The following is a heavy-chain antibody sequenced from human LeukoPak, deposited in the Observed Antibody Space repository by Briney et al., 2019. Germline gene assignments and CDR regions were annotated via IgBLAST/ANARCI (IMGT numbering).Heavy chain of an antibody. D-gene: IGHD5-18*01. V-gene: IGHV3-43*02. CDR1: GFTFDDYG. CDR3: AKEGYSYGYYFDY. Sequence: GGSLRLSCAASGFTFDDYGMHWVRQAPGKGLQWVSLISGLGGSTYYADSVKGRFTISRDNSKNSLYLQMNSLRTEDTALYYYAKEGYSYGYYFDYWGQGTLVTVSS. CDR2: ISGLGGST. J-gene: IGHJ4*02.